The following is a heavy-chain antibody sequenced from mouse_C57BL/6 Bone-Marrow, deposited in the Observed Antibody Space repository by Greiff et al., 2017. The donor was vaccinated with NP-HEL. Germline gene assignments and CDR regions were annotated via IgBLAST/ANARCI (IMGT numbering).Heavy chain of an antibody. V-gene: IGHV5-4*01. CDR1: GFTFSSYA. CDR3: AREIPPRS. Sequence: DVKLQESGGGLVKPGGSLKLSCAASGFTFSSYAMSWVRQTPEKRLEWVATISDGGSYTYYPDNVKGRFTISRDNAKNNLYLQMSHLKSEDTAMYYCAREIPPRSWGQGTTLTVSS. J-gene: IGHJ2*01. CDR2: ISDGGSYT.